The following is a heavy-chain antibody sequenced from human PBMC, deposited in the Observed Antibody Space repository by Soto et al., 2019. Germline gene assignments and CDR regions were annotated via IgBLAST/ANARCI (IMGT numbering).Heavy chain of an antibody. J-gene: IGHJ4*02. CDR3: ATDTRTYSNYAYYFDY. CDR1: GYTLTELS. V-gene: IGHV1-24*01. CDR2: FDPEDGET. D-gene: IGHD4-4*01. Sequence: GASVKVSCKVSGYTLTELSMHWVRQAPGKGLEWMGGFDPEDGETIYAQKFQGRVTMTEDTSTDTAYMELSSLRSEDTAVYYCATDTRTYSNYAYYFDYWGQGTLVTVS.